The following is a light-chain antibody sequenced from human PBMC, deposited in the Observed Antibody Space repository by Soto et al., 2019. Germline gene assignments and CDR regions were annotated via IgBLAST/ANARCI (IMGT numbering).Light chain of an antibody. CDR3: QQYNNWPRN. CDR2: GAS. J-gene: IGKJ5*01. Sequence: EIVLTQSPCTLSLSPGERATLSFRASQSVSSSYLAWYQQKPGQAPRLLIYGASSRATGIPARFSGSGSGTEFTLTISSLQSEDFAVYYCQQYNNWPRNFGQGTRLEIK. V-gene: IGKV3-15*01. CDR1: QSVSSSY.